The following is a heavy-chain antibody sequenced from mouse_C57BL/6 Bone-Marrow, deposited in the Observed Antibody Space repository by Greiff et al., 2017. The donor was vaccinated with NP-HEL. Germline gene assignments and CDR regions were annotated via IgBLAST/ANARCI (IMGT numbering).Heavy chain of an antibody. Sequence: QVQLKQSGPGLVAPSQSLSITCTVSGFSLTSYAISWVRQPPGKGLEWLGIIWTGGGTNYNSALKSRLSISKDNSKSQVFLKMNSLQTDDTARYYCARNHYGSSYNYAMDYWGQGTSVTVSS. CDR2: IWTGGGT. CDR3: ARNHYGSSYNYAMDY. D-gene: IGHD1-1*01. V-gene: IGHV2-9-1*01. J-gene: IGHJ4*01. CDR1: GFSLTSYA.